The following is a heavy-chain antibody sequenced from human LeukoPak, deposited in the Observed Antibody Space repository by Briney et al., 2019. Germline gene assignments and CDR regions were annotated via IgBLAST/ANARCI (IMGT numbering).Heavy chain of an antibody. CDR2: IYYSGST. CDR3: ARDDSSGSLGGYAFDI. J-gene: IGHJ3*02. CDR1: GGSFSGYY. D-gene: IGHD6-19*01. Sequence: SETLSLTCAVYGGSFSGYYWSWIRQPPGKGLEWIGSIYYSGSTYYNPSLKSRVTISVDTSKNQFSLKLSSVTAADTAVYYCARDDSSGSLGGYAFDIWGQGTMVTVSS. V-gene: IGHV4-34*01.